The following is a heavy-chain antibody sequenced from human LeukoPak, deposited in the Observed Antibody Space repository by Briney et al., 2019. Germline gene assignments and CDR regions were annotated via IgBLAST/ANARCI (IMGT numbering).Heavy chain of an antibody. CDR1: GGSISSYY. CDR2: IYTSGST. CDR3: ARVVGSSSTAGDAFDI. V-gene: IGHV4-4*07. Sequence: MASETLSLTCTVSGGSISSYYWSWIRQPAGKGLEWIGRIYTSGSTNYNPSLKSRVTMSVDTSKNQFSLKLSSVTAADTAVYYCARVVGSSSTAGDAFDIWGQGTMVTVSS. J-gene: IGHJ3*02. D-gene: IGHD6-6*01.